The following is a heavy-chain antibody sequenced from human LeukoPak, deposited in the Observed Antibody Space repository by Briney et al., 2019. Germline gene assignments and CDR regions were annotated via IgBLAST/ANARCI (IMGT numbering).Heavy chain of an antibody. D-gene: IGHD6-6*01. CDR1: GGSMSNYC. CDR2: IYYSGST. CDR3: ARQISGQLVRAGYHDKDG. V-gene: IGHV4-59*08. Sequence: TLSLTCSVSGGSMSNYCWSCIRKPPGKGLEWIGFIYYSGSTNYNPSLQSRVTISLDTSKSEFSLKLSSASAADTAMYYCARQISGQLVRAGYHDKDGWGKGTTVTVSS. J-gene: IGHJ6*04.